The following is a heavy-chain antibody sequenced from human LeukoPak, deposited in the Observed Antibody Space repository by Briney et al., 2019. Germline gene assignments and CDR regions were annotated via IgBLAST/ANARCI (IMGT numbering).Heavy chain of an antibody. CDR3: ARYRMVVGGHTWWFDP. CDR2: IYYSGST. V-gene: IGHV4-31*03. Sequence: SQTLSLTCTVSGGSISSGGYYWSWIRQHPGKGLEWIGYIYYSGSTYYSPSLKSRVTISEDTSKNKFSLKLSSVTAADTAVYYCARYRMVVGGHTWWFDPWGQGTLVTVSS. D-gene: IGHD3-22*01. CDR1: GGSISSGGYY. J-gene: IGHJ5*02.